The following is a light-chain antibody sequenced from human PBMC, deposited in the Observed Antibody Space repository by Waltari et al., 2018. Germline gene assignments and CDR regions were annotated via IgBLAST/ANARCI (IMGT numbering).Light chain of an antibody. V-gene: IGKV3-20*01. CDR2: GAS. Sequence: EIVLTQSPGTLSLSPGERATLSCRTSQSVKRTLAWYQQKPGQAPKLRIYGASIRATGIPDRFTGSGSETDFSLTISSLELEDFAVYFCQHYVRLPVTFGQGTKVEI. CDR1: QSVKRT. J-gene: IGKJ1*01. CDR3: QHYVRLPVT.